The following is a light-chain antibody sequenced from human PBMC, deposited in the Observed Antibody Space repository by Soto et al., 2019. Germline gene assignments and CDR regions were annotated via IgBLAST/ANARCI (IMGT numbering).Light chain of an antibody. Sequence: DIQMTHSPSTLSASVGDRVPITCRASPSISMWLGWYQQKPGKAHKVLIYTASSLESEVPSRFSGSGSGTEFSLTISSLQPDDFATYYCQQYNSYSPTLGQGTKVDIK. J-gene: IGKJ1*01. CDR1: PSISMW. CDR2: TAS. V-gene: IGKV1-5*03. CDR3: QQYNSYSPT.